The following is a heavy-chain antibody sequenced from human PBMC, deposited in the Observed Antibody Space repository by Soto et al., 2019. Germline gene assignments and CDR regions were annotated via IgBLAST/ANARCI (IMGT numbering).Heavy chain of an antibody. CDR1: GGSISSYY. D-gene: IGHD3-10*01. J-gene: IGHJ6*02. V-gene: IGHV4-59*01. CDR2: IYYSGST. Sequence: KPSETLSLTCTVSGGSISSYYWSWIRQPPGKGLEWIGYIYYSGSTNYNPSLKSRVTISVDTSKNQFSLKLSSVTAADTAVYYCARVMVRGDYYYYGMDVWGQGTTVTVSS. CDR3: ARVMVRGDYYYYGMDV.